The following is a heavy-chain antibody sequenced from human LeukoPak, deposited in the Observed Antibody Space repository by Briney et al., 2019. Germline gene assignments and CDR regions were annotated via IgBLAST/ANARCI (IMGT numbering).Heavy chain of an antibody. Sequence: GGSLRLSCVTSRFTFDDYAMHWVRQAPGKGLERVSLISGDGDSTYYADSVKGRFTISRDNSKNSLYLHMNSLRTEDTALYYCAKDNHPDAFDIWGQGTMVTVSS. V-gene: IGHV3-43*02. CDR1: RFTFDDYA. CDR3: AKDNHPDAFDI. CDR2: ISGDGDST. J-gene: IGHJ3*02.